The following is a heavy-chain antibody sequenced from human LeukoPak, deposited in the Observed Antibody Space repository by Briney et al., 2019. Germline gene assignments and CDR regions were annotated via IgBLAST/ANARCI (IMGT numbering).Heavy chain of an antibody. Sequence: SETLSLTCTVSGGSISSYYWSWIRQPAGKVLEWIGRIYTSGSTNYNPSLKSRVTMSVDTSKNQFSLKLSSVTAADTAVYYCARERLINPAGGANYYYYMDVWGKGTTVTVSS. CDR1: GGSISSYY. D-gene: IGHD4-17*01. CDR3: ARERLINPAGGANYYYYMDV. V-gene: IGHV4-4*07. CDR2: IYTSGST. J-gene: IGHJ6*03.